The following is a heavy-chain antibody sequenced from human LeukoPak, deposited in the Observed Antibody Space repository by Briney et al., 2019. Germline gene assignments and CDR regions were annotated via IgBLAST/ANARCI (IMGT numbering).Heavy chain of an antibody. Sequence: GGSLRLSCAGSGFTFSSYSLNWVRQAPGKGLEWVSYISSSSSTIYYADSVKGRFTISRDNAKNSLYLQMNSLRAEDTAVYYCARDVSSMTTVTTYYYYYYGMDVWGQGTTVTVSS. D-gene: IGHD4-11*01. CDR2: ISSSSSTI. V-gene: IGHV3-48*01. CDR1: GFTFSSYS. CDR3: ARDVSSMTTVTTYYYYYYGMDV. J-gene: IGHJ6*02.